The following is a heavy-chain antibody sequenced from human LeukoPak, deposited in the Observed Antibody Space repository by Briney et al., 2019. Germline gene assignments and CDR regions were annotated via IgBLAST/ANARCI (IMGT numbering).Heavy chain of an antibody. CDR2: IYHSGST. J-gene: IGHJ4*02. CDR3: ARRRVGTHFDY. V-gene: IGHV4-38-2*02. D-gene: IGHD1-14*01. Sequence: PSETLSLTCTVSGYSISSGYYWGWIRQPPGKGLEWIGCIYHSGSTYYNPSLKSRVTISVDTSKNQFSLKLSSVTAADTAVYYCARRRVGTHFDYWGQGTLVTVSS. CDR1: GYSISSGYY.